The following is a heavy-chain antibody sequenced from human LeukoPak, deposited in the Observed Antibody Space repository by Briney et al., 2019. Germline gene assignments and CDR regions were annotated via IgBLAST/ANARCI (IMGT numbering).Heavy chain of an antibody. CDR3: ARDPTVTTYYYYGMDV. J-gene: IGHJ6*02. CDR2: INPNSGGT. Sequence: ASVKVSCKASGYTFTSYDINWVRQAPGQGLEWMGWINPNSGGTNYAQKFQGRVTMTRDTSISTAYMELSRLRSDDTAVYYCARDPTVTTYYYYGMDVWGQGTTVTVSS. D-gene: IGHD4-11*01. V-gene: IGHV1-2*02. CDR1: GYTFTSYD.